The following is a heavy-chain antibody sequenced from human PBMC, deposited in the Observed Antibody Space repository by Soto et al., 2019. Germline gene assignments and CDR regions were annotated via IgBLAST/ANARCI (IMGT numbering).Heavy chain of an antibody. V-gene: IGHV4-39*01. Sequence: TSEPHSHTVSVSDGPISGSKNYWGCIRQPPGKGLELIWTISYSGSTYYNPSLNGRVIISVDTSKNQFSLKLSSLTAADKAVYYSSRRYSFGSGKYGVDVWGQGTMVPVYS. J-gene: IGHJ6*02. CDR2: ISYSGST. CDR1: DGPISGSKNY. CDR3: SRRYSFGSGKYGVDV. D-gene: IGHD3-10*01.